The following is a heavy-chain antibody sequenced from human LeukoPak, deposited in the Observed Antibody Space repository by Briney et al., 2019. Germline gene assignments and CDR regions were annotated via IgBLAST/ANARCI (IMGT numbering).Heavy chain of an antibody. CDR1: GYTFTGYY. J-gene: IGHJ6*03. V-gene: IGHV1-2*02. D-gene: IGHD6-13*01. CDR3: ARDLGSSSKPPHYYYMDV. CDR2: INPNSGGT. Sequence: ASVTVSCKASGYTFTGYYMHWVRQAPGQGLEWMGWINPNSGGTNYAQKFQGRVTITRDTSISTAYMELSRLRSDDTAVYYCARDLGSSSKPPHYYYMDVWGKGTTVTVSS.